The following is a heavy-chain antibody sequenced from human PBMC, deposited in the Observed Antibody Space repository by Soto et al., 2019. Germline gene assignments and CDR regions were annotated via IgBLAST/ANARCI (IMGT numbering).Heavy chain of an antibody. Sequence: PGESLKISCKGSGYSFTSYWISWVRQMPGKGLEWMGRIDPSDSYTNYSPSFQGHVTISADKSISTAYLQWSSLKASDTAMYYCARLGIAAAGDYYYYYYGMDVWGQGTTVTVS. D-gene: IGHD6-13*01. CDR1: GYSFTSYW. J-gene: IGHJ6*02. CDR3: ARLGIAAAGDYYYYYYGMDV. V-gene: IGHV5-10-1*01. CDR2: IDPSDSYT.